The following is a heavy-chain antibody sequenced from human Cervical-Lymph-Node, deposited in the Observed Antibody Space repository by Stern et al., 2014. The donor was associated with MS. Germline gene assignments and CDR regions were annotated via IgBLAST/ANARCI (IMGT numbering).Heavy chain of an antibody. CDR1: GGTFNRNA. J-gene: IGHJ6*02. D-gene: IGHD2-15*01. Sequence: QMQLVQSGAEVKKPGSSVKVSCKASGGTFNRNAFSWVRQAPGQGLEWMGGIIPISGKTAYAQKYHARVTLTADESTGTAYMELRSLRSEDTAVFYCAITDSASDNPYHFYGMDVWGQGTTVTVSS. V-gene: IGHV1-69*01. CDR3: AITDSASDNPYHFYGMDV. CDR2: IIPISGKT.